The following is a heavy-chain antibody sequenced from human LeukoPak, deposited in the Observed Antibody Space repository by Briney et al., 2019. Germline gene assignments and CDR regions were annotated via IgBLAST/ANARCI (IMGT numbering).Heavy chain of an antibody. CDR1: GFTMRNHW. J-gene: IGHJ4*02. D-gene: IGHD6-13*01. CDR3: ARYGSSWDFDY. V-gene: IGHV3-7*01. CDR2: IKQDGSEK. Sequence: GGSLRLSCAASGFTMRNHWMSWVRQAPGKGLEWVANIKQDGSEKYYVDSVKGRFTISRDNAKNSLYLQMNSLRAEDTAVYYCARYGSSWDFDYWGQGTLVTVSS.